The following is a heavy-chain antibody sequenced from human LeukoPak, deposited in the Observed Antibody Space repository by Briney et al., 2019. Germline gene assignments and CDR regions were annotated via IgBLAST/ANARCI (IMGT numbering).Heavy chain of an antibody. J-gene: IGHJ4*02. D-gene: IGHD3-9*01. V-gene: IGHV3-30*02. CDR1: GFTVSSNY. CDR2: IRYDANNK. CDR3: ARGAYYNILTGFRSTVLGFDY. Sequence: GGSLRLSCAASGFTVSSNYMSWVRQAPGKGLEWVTFIRYDANNKYYADSVKGRFTISRDNSKNTLYLQMSSLRAEDTAVYYCARGAYYNILTGFRSTVLGFDYWGRGTLVTVSS.